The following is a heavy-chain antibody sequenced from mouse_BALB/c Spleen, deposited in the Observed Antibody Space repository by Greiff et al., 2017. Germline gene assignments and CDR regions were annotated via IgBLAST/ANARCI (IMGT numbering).Heavy chain of an antibody. J-gene: IGHJ4*01. CDR2: ISDGGSYT. V-gene: IGHV5-4*02. Sequence: EVQLVESGGGLVTPAGSLSISCAVSGFSFTDYYVHWVRQTPEKRLEWVATISDGGSYTYYSDSVKGRIIISIDNAKNNLYLQMSSQKSEDTAMYYCARVGYGDAMDYWGQGTSVTVSS. D-gene: IGHD1-2*01. CDR1: GFSFTDYY. CDR3: ARVGYGDAMDY.